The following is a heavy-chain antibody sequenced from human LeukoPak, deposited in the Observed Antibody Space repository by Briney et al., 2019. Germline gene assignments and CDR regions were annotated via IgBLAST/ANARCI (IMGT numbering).Heavy chain of an antibody. V-gene: IGHV3-23*01. J-gene: IGHJ4*02. Sequence: GGSLRLSCTASRLTFSSYAMSWVRQAPGRGLEWVSAISESGTGTYYAEAVKGRFTISRDNSKNTLSLQMNSLRAEDTAIYYCAKDIAQGYTYGSIEQDYWGQGTLVTVSS. D-gene: IGHD5-18*01. CDR1: RLTFSSYA. CDR2: ISESGTGT. CDR3: AKDIAQGYTYGSIEQDY.